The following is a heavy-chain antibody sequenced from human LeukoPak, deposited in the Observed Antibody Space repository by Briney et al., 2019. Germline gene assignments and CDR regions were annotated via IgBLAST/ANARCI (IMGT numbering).Heavy chain of an antibody. CDR3: ARGTGKWDAFDI. D-gene: IGHD3/OR15-3a*01. J-gene: IGHJ3*02. Sequence: SETLSLTCTVSGDSISSYYCSWIRQPPGKGLEWIGEIFHSGTTNYNPSLKSRVTISADTSKNQFSLKLSSVTAADTAVYYCARGTGKWDAFDIWGQGTMVTVSS. CDR2: IFHSGTT. V-gene: IGHV4-59*01. CDR1: GDSISSYY.